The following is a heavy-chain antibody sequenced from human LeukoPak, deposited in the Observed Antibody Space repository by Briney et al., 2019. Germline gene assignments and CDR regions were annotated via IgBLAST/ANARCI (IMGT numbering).Heavy chain of an antibody. V-gene: IGHV3-23*01. CDR2: IDSGGGT. CDR3: AKGPQGD. CDR1: GFTFSNYA. J-gene: IGHJ4*02. D-gene: IGHD3-16*01. Sequence: PGGSLRLSCAASGFTFSNYAMSWVRQAPGKGLQWVSAIDSGGGTYYANSVKGRFTISRDNSKNTLYLQLNSLRAEDTAVYYCAKGPQGDWGRGALVTVSS.